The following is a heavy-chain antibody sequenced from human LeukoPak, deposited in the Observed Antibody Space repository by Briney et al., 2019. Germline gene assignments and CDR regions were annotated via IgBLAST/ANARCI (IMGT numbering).Heavy chain of an antibody. V-gene: IGHV3-23*01. Sequence: GGSLRLSCAASGFNFSRHSMTWVRQAPGKGLEWISTITSTGASTYYTDSVKGRFIISRDDSGNTLSLEMNSLRAEDTAVYYCARDRCRGGSCGHDYWGQGTMVTVSS. D-gene: IGHD2-15*01. CDR2: ITSTGAST. CDR1: GFNFSRHS. CDR3: ARDRCRGGSCGHDY. J-gene: IGHJ3*01.